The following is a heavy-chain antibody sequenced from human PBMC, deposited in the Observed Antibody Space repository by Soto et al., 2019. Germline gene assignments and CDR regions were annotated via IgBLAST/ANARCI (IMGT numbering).Heavy chain of an antibody. Sequence: PSETLSLTCTVSGHSISSSSYYWGWFRQSPGKGLEWIGSLHSSGTTYYNPSLKSRVTTLVDTSRNQFSLRADSVTAADTAVYYCARHDWSRFYGMDVWGQGTTVTVSS. V-gene: IGHV4-39*01. D-gene: IGHD2-2*01. J-gene: IGHJ6*02. CDR1: GHSISSSSYY. CDR3: ARHDWSRFYGMDV. CDR2: LHSSGTT.